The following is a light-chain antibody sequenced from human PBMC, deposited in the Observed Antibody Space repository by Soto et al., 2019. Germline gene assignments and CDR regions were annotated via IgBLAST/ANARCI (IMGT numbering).Light chain of an antibody. J-gene: IGLJ1*01. Sequence: QSVLTQPASVSGSPGQSITISCTGTSGDVGGYNYVSWYQQHPSKAPKLMIYEVSNRPSGVSNRFSGSKSGNTASLTISGLQAEDEADYYCSSYTSSSTLYVFGTGTKVTVL. CDR1: SGDVGGYNY. V-gene: IGLV2-14*01. CDR2: EVS. CDR3: SSYTSSSTLYV.